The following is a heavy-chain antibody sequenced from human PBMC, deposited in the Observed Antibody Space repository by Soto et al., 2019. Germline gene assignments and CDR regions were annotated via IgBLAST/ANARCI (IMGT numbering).Heavy chain of an antibody. J-gene: IGHJ6*02. CDR3: ASPTQGGMDV. V-gene: IGHV5-10-1*01. CDR1: GYSFTTYW. Sequence: PGESLKISCKGSGYSFTTYWISWVRQMPGKGLEWMGRIDPSDSYTNYSPSFQGHVTISADKSISTAYLQWSSLKASDTAMYYCASPTQGGMDVWGQGTTVTVSS. CDR2: IDPSDSYT.